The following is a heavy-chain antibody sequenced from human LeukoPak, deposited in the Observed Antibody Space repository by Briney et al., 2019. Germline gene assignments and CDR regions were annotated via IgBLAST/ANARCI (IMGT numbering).Heavy chain of an antibody. CDR2: THYSGST. V-gene: IGHV4-59*01. J-gene: IGHJ4*02. CDR3: ARLVGATKNFDY. D-gene: IGHD1-26*01. CDR1: GGSISSYY. Sequence: SETLSLTCTVSGGSISSYYWSWIRQPPGKGLEWIGYTHYSGSTNYNPSLKSRVTISIDTSKNQFSLKLNSVTAADTAVYYCARLVGATKNFDYWGQGTLVTVSS.